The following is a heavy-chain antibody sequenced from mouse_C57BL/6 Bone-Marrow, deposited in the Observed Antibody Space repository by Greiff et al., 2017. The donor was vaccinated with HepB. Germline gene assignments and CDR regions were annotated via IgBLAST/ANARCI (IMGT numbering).Heavy chain of an antibody. CDR1: GYTFTSYW. D-gene: IGHD1-1*01. J-gene: IGHJ2*01. Sequence: QVQLQQSGAELAKPGASVKLSCKASGYTFTSYWMHWVKQRPGQGLEWIGYINPSSGYTKYNQKFKDKATLTADKSSSTAYMQLSSLTYEDSAVYYCARPCKFDYGSSYPYVDYWGQGTTLTVSS. CDR3: ARPCKFDYGSSYPYVDY. CDR2: INPSSGYT. V-gene: IGHV1-7*01.